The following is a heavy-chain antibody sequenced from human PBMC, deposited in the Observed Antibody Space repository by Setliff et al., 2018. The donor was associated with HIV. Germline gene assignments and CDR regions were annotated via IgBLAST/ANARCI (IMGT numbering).Heavy chain of an antibody. Sequence: PSETLSLTCSVSGGSISSGSYYWSWIRQPAGKGLEWIGHIYTSGSTNYNPSLKSRVTMSVDTSKNQFSLKLSSVTAADTAVYYCARGSLGSSWSFDFWGQGTLVTVSS. CDR2: IYTSGST. J-gene: IGHJ4*02. D-gene: IGHD6-13*01. V-gene: IGHV4-61*09. CDR1: GGSISSGSYY. CDR3: ARGSLGSSWSFDF.